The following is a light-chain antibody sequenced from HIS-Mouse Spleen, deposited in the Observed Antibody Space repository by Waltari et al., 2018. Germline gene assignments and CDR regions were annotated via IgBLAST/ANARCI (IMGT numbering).Light chain of an antibody. Sequence: SYELTQPPSVSVSPGQTARITCSGDALPKKYAYWYQQKSGQAPLLVIYEDSKRPSGIPEGFSGSSSGTMATLTISGAQVEDDADYYCYSTDSSGNHRVFGGGTKLTVL. CDR3: YSTDSSGNHRV. CDR1: ALPKKY. V-gene: IGLV3-10*01. CDR2: EDS. J-gene: IGLJ2*01.